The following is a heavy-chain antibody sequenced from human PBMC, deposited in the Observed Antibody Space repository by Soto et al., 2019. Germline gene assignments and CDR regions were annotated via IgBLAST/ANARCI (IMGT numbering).Heavy chain of an antibody. Sequence: QPGGSLRLSCSTSGFTFSSYGMHWVRQAPGKGLEWVAVIWYDGSNKYYADSVKGRFTISRDSSKNTLYLQMNSLRAEDTAVYYCARDQWETDSSQPSYHLYFYGMDVWGQGTTVTVSS. D-gene: IGHD6-13*01. CDR2: IWYDGSNK. J-gene: IGHJ6*02. V-gene: IGHV3-33*01. CDR1: GFTFSSYG. CDR3: ARDQWETDSSQPSYHLYFYGMDV.